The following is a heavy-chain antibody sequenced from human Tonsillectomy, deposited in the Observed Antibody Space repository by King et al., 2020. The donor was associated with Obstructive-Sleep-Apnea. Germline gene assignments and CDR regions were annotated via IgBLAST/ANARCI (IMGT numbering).Heavy chain of an antibody. CDR1: GGSVSSGSYY. J-gene: IGHJ5*02. Sequence: VQLQESGPGLVKPSETLSLTCTVSGGSVSSGSYYWSWIRQPPGKGLEWIGYIYYSGSTNYNPSLNSRVTISVDTSKNQFSLKLSSVTAADTAVYYCARGAGDIVVVVAATRNWFDPWGQGTLVTVSS. CDR3: ARGAGDIVVVVAATRNWFDP. D-gene: IGHD2-15*01. CDR2: IYYSGST. V-gene: IGHV4-61*01.